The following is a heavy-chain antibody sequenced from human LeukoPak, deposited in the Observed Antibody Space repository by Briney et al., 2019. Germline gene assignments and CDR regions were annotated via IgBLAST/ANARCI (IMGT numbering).Heavy chain of an antibody. D-gene: IGHD3-16*01. CDR3: ARDSYYFDY. J-gene: IGHJ4*02. V-gene: IGHV3-7*01. CDR2: IKQDGSEK. Sequence: QSGGSLRLSCAASGFTFSNYWMSWVRQAPGKGLEWVANIKQDGSEKYYVDSVKGRFTISRDNAKNSLCLQMNSLRAADTAVYYCARDSYYFDYWGQGTLVTVSS. CDR1: GFTFSNYW.